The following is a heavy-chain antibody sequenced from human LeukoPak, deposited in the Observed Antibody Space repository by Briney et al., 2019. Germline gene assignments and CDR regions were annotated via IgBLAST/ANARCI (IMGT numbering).Heavy chain of an antibody. V-gene: IGHV4-59*01. D-gene: IGHD7-27*01. J-gene: IGHJ4*02. Sequence: PSETLSLTCTVSGGSISSYYWSWIRQPPGKGLEWIGYIYYSGSTNYNPSLKSRVTISVDTSKNQFSLKLSSVTAADTAVYYCAVLGIEDYWGQGTLVTVSS. CDR2: IYYSGST. CDR3: AVLGIEDY. CDR1: GGSISSYY.